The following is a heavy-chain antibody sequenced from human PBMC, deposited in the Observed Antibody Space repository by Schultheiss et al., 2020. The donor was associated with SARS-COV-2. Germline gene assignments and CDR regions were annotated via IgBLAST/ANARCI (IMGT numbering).Heavy chain of an antibody. CDR3: AKGTANYYYYGMDV. CDR2: ISGSGGST. Sequence: GGSLRLSCAASGFTVSSNYMSWVRQAPGKGLEWVSAISGSGGSTYYADSVKGRFTISRDNAKNSLYLQMNSLRAEDTAVYYCAKGTANYYYYGMDVWGQGTTVTVSS. V-gene: IGHV3-23*01. J-gene: IGHJ6*02. D-gene: IGHD5-18*01. CDR1: GFTVSSNY.